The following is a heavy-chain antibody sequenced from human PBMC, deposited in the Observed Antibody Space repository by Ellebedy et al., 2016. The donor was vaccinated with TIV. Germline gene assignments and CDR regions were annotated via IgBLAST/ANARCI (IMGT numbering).Heavy chain of an antibody. J-gene: IGHJ4*02. CDR2: INHSGST. V-gene: IGHV4-34*01. Sequence: SQTLSLTXXVYGGSFSGYYWSWIRQPPGKGLEWIGEINHSGSTNYNPSLKSRVTISVDTSKNQFSLKLSSVTAADTAVYYCARVSSGWYGRRFDYWGQGTLVTVSS. D-gene: IGHD6-19*01. CDR3: ARVSSGWYGRRFDY. CDR1: GGSFSGYY.